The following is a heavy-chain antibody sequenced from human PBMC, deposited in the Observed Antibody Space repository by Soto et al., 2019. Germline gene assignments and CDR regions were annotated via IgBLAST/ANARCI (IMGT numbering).Heavy chain of an antibody. D-gene: IGHD6-13*01. Sequence: QLQLQESGPGLVKPSETLSLTCTVSGGSISSSSYYWGWIRQPPGNGLEWIGSIYYSGSTYYNPSLKGRVTISVDTSKNQFSLKLSSVTAADTAVYYCASALYSSSWGFDYWGQGTLVTVSS. CDR3: ASALYSSSWGFDY. J-gene: IGHJ4*02. CDR1: GGSISSSSYY. V-gene: IGHV4-39*01. CDR2: IYYSGST.